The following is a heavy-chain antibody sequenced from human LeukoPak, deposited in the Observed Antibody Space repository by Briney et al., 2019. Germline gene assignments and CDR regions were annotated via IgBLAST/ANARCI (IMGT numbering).Heavy chain of an antibody. J-gene: IGHJ4*02. CDR2: ISSSSSTI. Sequence: PGGSLRLSCAASGFTFSSYSMNWVRQAPGKGLEWVSYISSSSSTIYYADSVKGRFTISRDNAKNSLYLQMNSLRAEDTAVYYCAREDTAMVSYFDYWGQGTLVTVSS. CDR1: GFTFSSYS. V-gene: IGHV3-48*01. D-gene: IGHD5-18*01. CDR3: AREDTAMVSYFDY.